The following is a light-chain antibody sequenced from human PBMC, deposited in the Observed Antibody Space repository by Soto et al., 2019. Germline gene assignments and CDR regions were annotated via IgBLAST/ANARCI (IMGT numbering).Light chain of an antibody. V-gene: IGKV3-15*01. CDR2: GAS. J-gene: IGKJ1*01. CDR3: QQYNNWPQT. Sequence: EIVMTQSPATLSVSPGERATLSCRASQSVSSNLAWYQQKPGQAPRLLIYGASTRATGIPDRFSGSGSETDFTLTISRLEPEDFAEYHCQQYNNWPQTFAQGTKVDIK. CDR1: QSVSSN.